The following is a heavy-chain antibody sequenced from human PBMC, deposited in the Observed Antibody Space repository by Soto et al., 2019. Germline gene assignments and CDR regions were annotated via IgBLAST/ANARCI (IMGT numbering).Heavy chain of an antibody. V-gene: IGHV3-74*01. D-gene: IGHD6-13*01. J-gene: IGHJ4*02. CDR2: INSDGSST. CDR1: GFTFSSYW. Sequence: GSLRLSCAASGFTFSSYWMHWVRQAPGKGLVWVSRINSDGSSTNYADSVKGRFTISRDNAKNTLYLQMNSLRAEDTAVYYCARGDSSSWSNLADYWGQGTLVTVSS. CDR3: ARGDSSSWSNLADY.